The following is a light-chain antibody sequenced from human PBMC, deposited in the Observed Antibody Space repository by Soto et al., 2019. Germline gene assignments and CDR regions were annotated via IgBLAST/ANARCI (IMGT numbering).Light chain of an antibody. V-gene: IGKV3-15*01. CDR1: QTVSRH. CDR3: QQYNTWPLIT. Sequence: EIVMPPSPGTLSVSPGERATLSCRASQTVSRHLAWYQQKPGQAPRLLIFGASTRATGIPDRFSGSGSGTDFTLTISSLQSEDFAVYYCQQYNTWPLITFGPGTRLEIK. CDR2: GAS. J-gene: IGKJ5*01.